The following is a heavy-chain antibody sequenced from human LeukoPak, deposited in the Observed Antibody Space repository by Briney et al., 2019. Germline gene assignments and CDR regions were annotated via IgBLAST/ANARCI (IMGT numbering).Heavy chain of an antibody. V-gene: IGHV3-23*01. J-gene: IGHJ6*03. Sequence: GGSLRLSCAASGFIFPNYAMTWVRLAPEKGLEWVSAISAGSGSTYYADSVKGRFTISRDNSVNSLSLQMTSLRAEDTAVYYCAKDLDSTSSDYYYYCMDVWGKGTTVTVSS. D-gene: IGHD6-6*01. CDR2: ISAGSGST. CDR1: GFIFPNYA. CDR3: AKDLDSTSSDYYYYCMDV.